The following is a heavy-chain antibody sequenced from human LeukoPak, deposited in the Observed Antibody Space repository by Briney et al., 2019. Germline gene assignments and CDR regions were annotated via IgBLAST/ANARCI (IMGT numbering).Heavy chain of an antibody. D-gene: IGHD3-10*01. Sequence: SETLSLTCTVSGGSISSSSYSWGWIRQPPGKGLEWIGSIYYSGSTYYNPSLKSRVTISVDTSKNQFSLKLSSVTAADTAVYYCARVIGSRLYDYWGQGTLVTVSS. V-gene: IGHV4-39*07. CDR2: IYYSGST. J-gene: IGHJ4*02. CDR1: GGSISSSSYS. CDR3: ARVIGSRLYDY.